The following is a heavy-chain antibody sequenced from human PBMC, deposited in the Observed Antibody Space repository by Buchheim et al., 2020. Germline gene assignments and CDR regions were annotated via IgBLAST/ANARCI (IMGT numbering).Heavy chain of an antibody. J-gene: IGHJ4*02. V-gene: IGHV4-38-2*02. CDR2: ISQSGTT. CDR3: LTFYYETDDYEEC. D-gene: IGHD3-22*01. Sequence: QVRLQESGPGLVKPSETLSLTCTVSGYSITNDHYWAWIRQPPGKGLEWIGNISQSGTTYYSSSLKSPVTISVDTSKNQVSLNLSSVTAADTAVYYCLTFYYETDDYEECWGQGTL. CDR1: GYSITNDHY.